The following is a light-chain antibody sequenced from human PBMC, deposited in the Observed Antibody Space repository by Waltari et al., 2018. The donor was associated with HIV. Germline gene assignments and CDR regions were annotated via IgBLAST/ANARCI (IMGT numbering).Light chain of an antibody. CDR1: TSNIGSNY. Sequence: QSVLTQSPSASGTPGQRVTISCSGSTSNIGSNYVYWYQQLPGTAPKLLIYRNDQRPSGVPDRFSGSKSGSSASLAVSGLRSEDGADYYCAAWDSSLSGLKWVFGGGTKLTVL. V-gene: IGLV1-47*01. J-gene: IGLJ3*02. CDR2: RND. CDR3: AAWDSSLSGLKWV.